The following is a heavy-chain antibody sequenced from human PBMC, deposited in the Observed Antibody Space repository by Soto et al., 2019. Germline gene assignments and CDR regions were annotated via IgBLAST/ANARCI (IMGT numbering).Heavy chain of an antibody. J-gene: IGHJ6*02. CDR2: IKTNTEGGTT. D-gene: IGHD2-15*01. CDR1: GLTISNAW. V-gene: IGHV3-15*07. CDR3: TTGSVEGV. Sequence: EVQLVESGGGFIYPGGSLRLSCAASGLTISNAWMNWVRQAPGKGLEWVGRIKTNTEGGTTDYAAAAKDRFPVSRDDSKTTLYLQMTRLKTEDTAVYYCTTGSVEGVWGQGTTVTVSS.